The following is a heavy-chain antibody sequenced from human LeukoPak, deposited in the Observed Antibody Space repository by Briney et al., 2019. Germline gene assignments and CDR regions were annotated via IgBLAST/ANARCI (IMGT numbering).Heavy chain of an antibody. Sequence: PGGSLRLSCTASGFTFGDYAMSWVRQAQGKGLEWVGFIRSKAYGGTTEYAASVKGRFTISRDDSKSIAYLQMNSLKTEDTAVYYCTRRVYCSGGSCYDYWGQGTLVTASS. J-gene: IGHJ4*02. D-gene: IGHD2-15*01. V-gene: IGHV3-49*04. CDR3: TRRVYCSGGSCYDY. CDR1: GFTFGDYA. CDR2: IRSKAYGGTT.